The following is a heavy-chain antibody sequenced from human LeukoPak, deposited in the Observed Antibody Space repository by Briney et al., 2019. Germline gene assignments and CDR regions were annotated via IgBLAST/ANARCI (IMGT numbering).Heavy chain of an antibody. D-gene: IGHD3-10*01. Sequence: GGSLRLSCAASGFTFSSYAMSWVRQAPGKGLEWVSAISGSGGSTYYADSVKGRFTISRDNSKNTLYLQMNSLRAEDTAVYYCAKQGLLWFGEPSMDVWGKGTAVTVSS. V-gene: IGHV3-23*01. J-gene: IGHJ6*03. CDR3: AKQGLLWFGEPSMDV. CDR2: ISGSGGST. CDR1: GFTFSSYA.